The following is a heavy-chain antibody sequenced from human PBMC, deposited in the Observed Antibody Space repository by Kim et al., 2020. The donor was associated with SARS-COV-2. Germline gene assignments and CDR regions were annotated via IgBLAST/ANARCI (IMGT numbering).Heavy chain of an antibody. CDR3: ARSGGSVVLLWFGSLDY. Sequence: SVKVSCKASGGTFSSYAISWVRQAPGQGLEWMGGIIPIFGTANYAQKFQGRVTITADESTSTAYMELSSLRSEDTAVYYCARSGGSVVLLWFGSLDYWGQGTLVTVSS. J-gene: IGHJ4*02. V-gene: IGHV1-69*13. CDR1: GGTFSSYA. D-gene: IGHD3-10*01. CDR2: IIPIFGTA.